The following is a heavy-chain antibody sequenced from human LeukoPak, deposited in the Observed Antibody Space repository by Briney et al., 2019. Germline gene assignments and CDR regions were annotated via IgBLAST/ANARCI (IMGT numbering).Heavy chain of an antibody. Sequence: SETLSLTCAVYGGSFSGYYWTWIRQPPGKRLEWIGEINLSGSTSHNPSLKSRVTISVDTSKNQFSLKLSSVTAADTAVYYCARGSIAARLAYWGQGTLVTVSS. CDR3: ARGSIAARLAY. CDR2: INLSGST. D-gene: IGHD6-6*01. CDR1: GGSFSGYY. V-gene: IGHV4-34*01. J-gene: IGHJ4*02.